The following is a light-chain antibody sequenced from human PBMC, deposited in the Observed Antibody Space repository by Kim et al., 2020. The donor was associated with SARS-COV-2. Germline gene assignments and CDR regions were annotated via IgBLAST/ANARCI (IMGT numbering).Light chain of an antibody. CDR3: QTWDSSTGV. CDR2: QND. V-gene: IGLV3-1*01. J-gene: IGLJ3*02. Sequence: SYELTQPPSVSVPSGQTATITCSGDELGDKYVYWYQKKPGQSPVLVMYQNDKRPSGIPERFSGSNSGHTATLTISETPALDEADYYCQTWDSSTGVFGGGTKLTDL. CDR1: ELGDKY.